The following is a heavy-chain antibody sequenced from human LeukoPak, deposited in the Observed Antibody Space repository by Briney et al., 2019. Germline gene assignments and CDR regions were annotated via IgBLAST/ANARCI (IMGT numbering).Heavy chain of an antibody. V-gene: IGHV3-53*01. Sequence: GGSLRLSCAVSGVTVSNKYMTWVRQAPGKGLEWVSVIYSGGGTYYADSVKGRFTISRDDSKNILYLQMNSLRAEDTAVYYCECFDDSRGYDSAFESWGQGTIVTRSS. J-gene: IGHJ3*02. CDR3: ECFDDSRGYDSAFES. CDR1: GVTVSNKY. CDR2: IYSGGGT. D-gene: IGHD3-22*01.